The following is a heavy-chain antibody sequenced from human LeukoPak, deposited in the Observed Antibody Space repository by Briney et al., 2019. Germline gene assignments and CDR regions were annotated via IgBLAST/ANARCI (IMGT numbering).Heavy chain of an antibody. Sequence: PGESLKISCKGSGYSFTSYWIGWVRQMPGKVLECMGIIYPGDSDTRYSPSFQGQVTISADKSISTAYLQWSSLKASDTAMYYCARHLEEIFPITFDYWGQGTLVTVSS. D-gene: IGHD1-14*01. CDR2: IYPGDSDT. J-gene: IGHJ4*02. CDR3: ARHLEEIFPITFDY. CDR1: GYSFTSYW. V-gene: IGHV5-51*01.